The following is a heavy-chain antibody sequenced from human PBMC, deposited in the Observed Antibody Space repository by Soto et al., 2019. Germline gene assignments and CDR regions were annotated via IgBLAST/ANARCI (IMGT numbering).Heavy chain of an antibody. CDR3: ARDPSIAARLFDY. V-gene: IGHV3-7*03. J-gene: IGHJ4*02. D-gene: IGHD6-6*01. Sequence: PGGSLRLSCEASGFTFSGYWMSWVRQAPGKGLEWVADIKHDGSVQYYVDSVKGRFTISRDNAKKLLYLQMNSLRAEDTAVYYCARDPSIAARLFDYWGQGTLVTVSS. CDR1: GFTFSGYW. CDR2: IKHDGSVQ.